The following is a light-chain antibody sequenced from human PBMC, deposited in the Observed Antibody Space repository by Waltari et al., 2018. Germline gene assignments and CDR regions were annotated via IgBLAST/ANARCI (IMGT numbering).Light chain of an antibody. V-gene: IGKV1-39*01. CDR3: QQSYNTPRT. CDR1: QTISSY. J-gene: IGKJ1*01. Sequence: DIQMTQSPSSLSASVGDRVTITCRASQTISSYLSWYQQKPGKAPNLLIYAASSLQSGVPSRFSGSGSGTDFTLTISSLQPEDFATYHCQQSYNTPRTFGQGTKVEVK. CDR2: AAS.